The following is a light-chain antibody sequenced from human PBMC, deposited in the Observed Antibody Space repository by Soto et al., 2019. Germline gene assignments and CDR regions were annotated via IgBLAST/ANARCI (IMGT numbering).Light chain of an antibody. J-gene: IGKJ4*01. Sequence: MMMTQSPATLSVSPGERVTLSCRTSHSVNSHVAWYQQKPGQAPRLLLYGASTRATGIPVRFSGSGSGTEFTLTIASLQSEDFGVYYCQRFNRWPLAFGGGTKVEI. V-gene: IGKV3-15*01. CDR1: HSVNSH. CDR3: QRFNRWPLA. CDR2: GAS.